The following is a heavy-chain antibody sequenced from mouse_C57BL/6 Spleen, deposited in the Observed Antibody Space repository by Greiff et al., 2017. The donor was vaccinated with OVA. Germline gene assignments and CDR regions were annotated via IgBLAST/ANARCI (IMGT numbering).Heavy chain of an antibody. J-gene: IGHJ3*01. CDR2: INPSNGGT. V-gene: IGHV1-53*01. D-gene: IGHD1-1*01. CDR1: GYTFTIYW. CDR3: ARANEYGSSYGLAY. Sequence: QVQLQQSGTELVKPGASVKLSCKASGYTFTIYWMHWVKQRPGQGLEWIGNINPSNGGTNYNEKFKSKATLTVDISSSTAYMQLSSLTSEDSAVYYCARANEYGSSYGLAYWGQGTLVTVSA.